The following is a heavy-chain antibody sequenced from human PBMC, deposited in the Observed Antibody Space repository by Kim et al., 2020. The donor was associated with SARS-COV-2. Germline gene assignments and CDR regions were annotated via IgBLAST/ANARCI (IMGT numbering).Heavy chain of an antibody. CDR2: IIPILGIA. CDR3: ASCFLFRGHAFDI. J-gene: IGHJ3*02. CDR1: GGTFSSYA. V-gene: IGHV1-69*04. Sequence: SVKVSCKASGGTFSSYAISWVRQAPGQGLEWMGRIIPILGIANYAQKFQGRVTITADKSTSTAYMELSSLRSEDTAVYYCASCFLFRGHAFDIWGQGTMVTVSS. D-gene: IGHD2-21*01.